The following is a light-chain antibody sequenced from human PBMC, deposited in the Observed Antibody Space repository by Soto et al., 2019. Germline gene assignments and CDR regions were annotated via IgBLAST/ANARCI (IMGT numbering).Light chain of an antibody. J-gene: IGKJ2*01. CDR1: QSVGSN. Sequence: EIVMTQSPDTLSVSPGERATLSCRASQSVGSNVAWYQQRPGQAPRLLIHGTSTRTADVPARFSGTGSGTEFTLTISSLRPEDFVIYYCLQYNNWPPMSTFGQGTKLEMK. CDR3: LQYNNWPPMST. V-gene: IGKV3-15*01. CDR2: GTS.